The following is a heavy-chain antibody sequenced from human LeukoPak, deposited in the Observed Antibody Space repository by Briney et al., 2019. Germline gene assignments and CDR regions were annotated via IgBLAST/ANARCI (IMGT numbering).Heavy chain of an antibody. CDR3: ARLVTTAWTYYYGMDV. V-gene: IGHV4-28*01. D-gene: IGHD4-11*01. Sequence: SDTLSLTCAVSGYSISSSNWWGWIRQPPGKGLEWIGYIYYSGSTNYNPSLKSRVTISVDKSKNQFSLKLSSVTAADTAVYYCARLVTTAWTYYYGMDVWGQGTTVTVSS. CDR2: IYYSGST. CDR1: GYSISSSNW. J-gene: IGHJ6*02.